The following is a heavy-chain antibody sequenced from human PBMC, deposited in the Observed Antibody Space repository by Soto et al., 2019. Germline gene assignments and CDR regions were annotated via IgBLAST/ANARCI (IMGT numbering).Heavy chain of an antibody. D-gene: IGHD6-19*01. CDR3: ARGPVAGSDF. CDR1: GYTFTSYG. Sequence: QVQLVQSGAEVKRPAASVKVSCKASGYTFTSYGIVWVRQAPGQGLEWMGWISPYSGETRYAEKFQDRVTLTTDTSTKPAYMDLRNLKSDDTAVYWCARGPVAGSDFWGQGTLVTVSS. CDR2: ISPYSGET. J-gene: IGHJ4*02. V-gene: IGHV1-18*04.